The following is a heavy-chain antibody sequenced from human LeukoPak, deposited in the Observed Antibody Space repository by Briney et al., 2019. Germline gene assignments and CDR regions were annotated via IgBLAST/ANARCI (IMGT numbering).Heavy chain of an antibody. CDR1: SDSISTYY. D-gene: IGHD3-22*01. V-gene: IGHV4-4*07. J-gene: IGHJ4*02. CDR2: IYTSGST. Sequence: PSETLSLTCTVSSDSISTYYWSWIRQPAGKGLEWIGRIYTSGSTHYNPSLKRRGTMSVDTSKTQFSLKLSSVTAADTAVYYCASTSDSGGYYYDYWGQGTLVTVSS. CDR3: ASTSDSGGYYYDY.